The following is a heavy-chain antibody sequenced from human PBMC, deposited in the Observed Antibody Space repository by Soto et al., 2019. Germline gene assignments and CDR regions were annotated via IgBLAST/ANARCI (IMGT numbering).Heavy chain of an antibody. CDR2: ISYDGSNT. Sequence: QVQLVESGGGVVQPGRSLRLSCAASGFTFSSYGMHWVRQAPGKGLAWAAVISYDGSNTYYADSVNGRFTISRDNSKNTLYLRRKSLRDEDTAVYYCAKELRDSGGAIYYYDGMDVWGPGTTGTVSS. D-gene: IGHD2-15*01. CDR3: AKELRDSGGAIYYYDGMDV. CDR1: GFTFSSYG. V-gene: IGHV3-30*18. J-gene: IGHJ6*02.